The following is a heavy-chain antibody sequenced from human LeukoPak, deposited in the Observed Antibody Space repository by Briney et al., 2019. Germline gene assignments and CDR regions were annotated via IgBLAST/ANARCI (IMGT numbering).Heavy chain of an antibody. CDR2: SYYTGST. D-gene: IGHD5-18*01. V-gene: IGHV4-39*01. CDR3: ARHLYSSTRNPTFDY. CDR1: GDSTTSHTYY. J-gene: IGHJ4*02. Sequence: SETLSLTCTVSGDSTTSHTYYWGWIRQPPGKGLEWLGSSYYTGSTYYNPSLESRVTISLDTSKNQFSLKLSSVTVADTAIYYCARHLYSSTRNPTFDYWGQGARVTVSS.